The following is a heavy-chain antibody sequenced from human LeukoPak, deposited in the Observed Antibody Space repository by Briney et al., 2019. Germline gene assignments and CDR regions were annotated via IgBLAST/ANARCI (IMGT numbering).Heavy chain of an antibody. CDR3: ANAPPDYDILTGYWGYYYYMDV. CDR1: GFTFDDYG. V-gene: IGHV3-23*01. D-gene: IGHD3-9*01. Sequence: GGSLRLSCAASGFTFDDYGMSWVRQAPGKGLEWVSGISGSGGSTYYADSVKGRFTISRDNSKNTLYLQMNSLRAEDTAVYYCANAPPDYDILTGYWGYYYYMDVWGKGTTVTISS. J-gene: IGHJ6*03. CDR2: ISGSGGST.